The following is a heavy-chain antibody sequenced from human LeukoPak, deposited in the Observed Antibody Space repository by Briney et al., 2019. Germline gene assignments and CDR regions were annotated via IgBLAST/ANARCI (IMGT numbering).Heavy chain of an antibody. CDR1: GGSFSGYY. J-gene: IGHJ4*02. CDR3: ARGMTTVTYFDY. CDR2: INHSGST. D-gene: IGHD4-17*01. V-gene: IGHV4-34*01. Sequence: SETLSLTRAVYGGSFSGYYWSWIRQPPGKGLEWIGEINHSGSTNYNPSLKSRVTISVDTSKNQFSLKLSSVTAADTAVYYCARGMTTVTYFDYWGQGTLVTVSS.